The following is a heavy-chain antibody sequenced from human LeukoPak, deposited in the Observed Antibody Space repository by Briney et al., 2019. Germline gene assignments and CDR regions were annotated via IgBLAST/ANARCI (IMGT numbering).Heavy chain of an antibody. J-gene: IGHJ4*02. CDR1: GFTFRSYA. V-gene: IGHV3-23*01. CDR2: VARNGDTT. D-gene: IGHD1-26*01. Sequence: GGSLRLSCVASGFTFRSYAMSWVRQAPGKGLEWVSAVARNGDTTYYADSVKGRFTISRDNSKNTLYLQMNSLRAEDTAVYYCARDRGATDYWGQGTLVTVSS. CDR3: ARDRGATDY.